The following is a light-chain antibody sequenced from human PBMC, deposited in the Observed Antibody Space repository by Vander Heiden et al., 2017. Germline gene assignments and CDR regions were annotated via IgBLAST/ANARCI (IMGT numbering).Light chain of an antibody. J-gene: IGLJ2*01. Sequence: SSVLTQAPAVCVALGQTVMTTCPGYRLRSYQASWYQQKPGQAPVLVIYGKNNRPAGIPDRFSGSSSGNTASLTITGGQAEDEADYYCNSRDSSGNRVVFGGGTKLTVL. V-gene: IGLV3-19*01. CDR2: GKN. CDR1: RLRSYQ. CDR3: NSRDSSGNRVV.